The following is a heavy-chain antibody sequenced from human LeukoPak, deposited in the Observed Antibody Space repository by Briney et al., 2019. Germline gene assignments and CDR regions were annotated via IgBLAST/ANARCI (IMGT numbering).Heavy chain of an antibody. J-gene: IGHJ4*02. D-gene: IGHD3-16*02. CDR2: IIPIFGTA. Sequence: ASVKVSCKASGGTFSRYAISWVRQAPGQGLEWMGGIIPIFGTANYAQKFQGRVTITTDESTSTAYMELSSLRSEDTAVYYCASGTYDYVWGSYRFADYWGQGTLVTVSS. CDR1: GGTFSRYA. CDR3: ASGTYDYVWGSYRFADY. V-gene: IGHV1-69*05.